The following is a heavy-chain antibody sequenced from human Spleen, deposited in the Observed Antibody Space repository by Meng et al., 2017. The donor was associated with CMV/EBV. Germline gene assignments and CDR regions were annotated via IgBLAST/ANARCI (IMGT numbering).Heavy chain of an antibody. V-gene: IGHV4-34*01. J-gene: IGHJ5*02. CDR3: ARGHTGSGSYYKGNWFDP. CDR2: INHSGST. CDR1: GYFSGYY. D-gene: IGHD3-10*01. Sequence: GYFSGYYWSWIRQPPGKGLEWIGEINHSGSTNYNPSLKSRVTISVDTSKNQFSLKLSSVTAADTAVYYCARGHTGSGSYYKGNWFDPWGQGTLVTVSS.